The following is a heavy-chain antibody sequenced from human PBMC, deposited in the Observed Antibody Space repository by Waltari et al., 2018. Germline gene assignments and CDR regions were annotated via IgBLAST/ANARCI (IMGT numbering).Heavy chain of an antibody. CDR1: GFTFSSYG. CDR3: AKSPYNWNLYYFDY. CDR2: IRYDGSNK. J-gene: IGHJ4*02. Sequence: QVQLVESGGGVVQPGGSLRLSCAASGFTFSSYGMPWVRQAPGKGLEWVAFIRYDGSNKYYADSVKGRFTISRDNSKNTLYLQMNSLRAEDTAVYYCAKSPYNWNLYYFDYWGQGTLVTVSS. V-gene: IGHV3-30*02. D-gene: IGHD1-20*01.